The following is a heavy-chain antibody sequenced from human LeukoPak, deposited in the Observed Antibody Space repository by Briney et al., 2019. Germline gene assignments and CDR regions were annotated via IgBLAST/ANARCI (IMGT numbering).Heavy chain of an antibody. CDR3: ASNTGIPAFDI. V-gene: IGHV1-18*01. J-gene: IGHJ3*02. CDR1: GDTFSSYA. D-gene: IGHD2-8*02. CDR2: ISAYKRNT. Sequence: ASEKVSCKASGDTFSSYAISWVRHAPGQGLEWMGWISAYKRNTNYGQKLQGRVTMTTDTSTSTAYMELRSLRSDDTAVYYCASNTGIPAFDIWGQGTMVTVSS.